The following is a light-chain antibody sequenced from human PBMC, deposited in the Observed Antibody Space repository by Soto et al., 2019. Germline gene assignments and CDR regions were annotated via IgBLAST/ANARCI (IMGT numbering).Light chain of an antibody. Sequence: QSVLTQPPSVSGAPGQRVTISCTGSSSNIGAGYDVHWYQQLPGTAPKLLIYGNSNRPSGVPDRFSGSKSGTSASLAITGXQAEDEADYXCQSYDSSLSGYVFGTGTKLTVL. V-gene: IGLV1-40*01. CDR2: GNS. CDR3: QSYDSSLSGYV. J-gene: IGLJ1*01. CDR1: SSNIGAGYD.